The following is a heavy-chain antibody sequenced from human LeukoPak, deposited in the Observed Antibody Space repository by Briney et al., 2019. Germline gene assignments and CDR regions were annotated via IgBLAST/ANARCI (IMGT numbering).Heavy chain of an antibody. V-gene: IGHV3-23*01. J-gene: IGHJ4*02. CDR2: ISESGGST. CDR3: ARQYCSSTSCYGNH. D-gene: IGHD2-2*01. Sequence: PGGSLRLSCAASGFTFTNYAMNWVRQAPGKGLEWVSAISESGGSTYYADSVKGRFTISRDNSKNTLYLQMNSLRAEDTAVYYCARQYCSSTSCYGNHWGQGTLVTVSS. CDR1: GFTFTNYA.